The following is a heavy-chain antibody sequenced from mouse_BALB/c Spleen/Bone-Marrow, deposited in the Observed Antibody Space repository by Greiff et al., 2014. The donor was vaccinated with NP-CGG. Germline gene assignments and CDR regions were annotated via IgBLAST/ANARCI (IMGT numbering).Heavy chain of an antibody. CDR1: GYTFTNYW. D-gene: IGHD1-1*01. J-gene: IGHJ2*01. CDR2: INPSTGYT. CDR3: ARIYYYGRDY. V-gene: IGHV1-7*01. Sequence: QAQLKESGAELAKPGASVKMSCKASGYTFTNYWMHWVKQRPGQGLEWIGYINPSTGYTEYNQKFKDKATLTADKSSSTAYMQLSSLTSEDSAVYYCARIYYYGRDYWGQGTTLTVSS.